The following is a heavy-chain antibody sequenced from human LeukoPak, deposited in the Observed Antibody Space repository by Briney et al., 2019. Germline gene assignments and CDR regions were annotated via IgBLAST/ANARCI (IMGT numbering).Heavy chain of an antibody. D-gene: IGHD3-10*01. Sequence: PSETLSLTCGVSGGSFSGYYWNWIRQPPGKGLEWIGEINHSGSTNYNPSLKSRVTISVDTSKNQFSLKLSSVTAADTAVYYCARHGDYYGSGSRYWGQGTLVTVSS. J-gene: IGHJ4*02. V-gene: IGHV4-34*01. CDR3: ARHGDYYGSGSRY. CDR2: INHSGST. CDR1: GGSFSGYY.